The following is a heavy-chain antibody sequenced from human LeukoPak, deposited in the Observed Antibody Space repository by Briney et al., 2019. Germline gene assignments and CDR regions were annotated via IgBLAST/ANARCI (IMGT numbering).Heavy chain of an antibody. J-gene: IGHJ4*02. CDR2: ISFDETKK. Sequence: GGSLRLSCAASGFSFSKYAMHWVRQAPGKGLEWVAVISFDETKKYYADSVKGRFTISRDNSKNTLYLQMNSLRAEDTAVYYCARDGDYYDSSGYFGYWGQGTLVTVSS. V-gene: IGHV3-30*14. CDR3: ARDGDYYDSSGYFGY. CDR1: GFSFSKYA. D-gene: IGHD3-22*01.